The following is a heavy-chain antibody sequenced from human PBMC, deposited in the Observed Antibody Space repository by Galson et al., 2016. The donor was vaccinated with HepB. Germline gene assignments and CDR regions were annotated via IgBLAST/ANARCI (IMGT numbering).Heavy chain of an antibody. Sequence: SLRLSCAASGFTFSSYGMHWVRQAPGKGLEWAAVISIDGTKTYYAESVKGRFTISRDSSRNTLSLHLNSLRVEDTAVYYCAKWGRGWYHFDIWGQGTLVSVSS. J-gene: IGHJ4*02. V-gene: IGHV3-30*04. CDR3: AKWGRGWYHFDI. CDR2: ISIDGTKT. D-gene: IGHD6-19*01. CDR1: GFTFSSYG.